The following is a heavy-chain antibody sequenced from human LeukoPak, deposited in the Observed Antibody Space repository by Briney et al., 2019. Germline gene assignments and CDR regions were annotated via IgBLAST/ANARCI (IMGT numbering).Heavy chain of an antibody. D-gene: IGHD6-13*01. V-gene: IGHV3-7*01. CDR3: ARDSSSWPPVNLFSDY. CDR2: IKQDGSEK. CDR1: GFTFSSYW. J-gene: IGHJ4*02. Sequence: GGSLRLSCAASGFTFSSYWMSWVRQAPGKRLEWVANIKQDGSEKYYVDSVKGRFTISRDNAKNSLYLQMNSLRAEDTAVYYCARDSSSWPPVNLFSDYWGQGTLVTVSS.